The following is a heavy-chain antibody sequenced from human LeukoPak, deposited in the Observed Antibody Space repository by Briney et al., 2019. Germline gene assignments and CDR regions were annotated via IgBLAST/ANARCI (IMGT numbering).Heavy chain of an antibody. J-gene: IGHJ5*02. CDR2: ICYSGSA. Sequence: PSETLSPTCTVSGGSISSYCWGWIRQPPGKGLEWIGSICYSGSAFYNPSLKSRVTLSVDTSKNQFSLKLSSVTAADTALYYCARTENYIPEDCFDPWGQGTLVTVSS. CDR3: ARTENYIPEDCFDP. CDR1: GGSISSYC. D-gene: IGHD5-24*01. V-gene: IGHV4-39*01.